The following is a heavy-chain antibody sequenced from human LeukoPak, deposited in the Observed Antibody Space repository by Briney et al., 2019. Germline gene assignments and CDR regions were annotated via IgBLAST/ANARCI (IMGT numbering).Heavy chain of an antibody. CDR1: GFTFSSYA. D-gene: IGHD3/OR15-3a*01. CDR3: AKGHKRTHPAY. V-gene: IGHV3-23*01. CDR2: ISGSGGIT. J-gene: IGHJ4*02. Sequence: PGGSLRLSCAASGFTFSSYAMSSFRQAPGKGLEWVSPISGSGGITYYADSLNGQFTIYRDKSQNTLYLQMPSLRAADTAVYYCAKGHKRTHPAYWGQGTLVTVSS.